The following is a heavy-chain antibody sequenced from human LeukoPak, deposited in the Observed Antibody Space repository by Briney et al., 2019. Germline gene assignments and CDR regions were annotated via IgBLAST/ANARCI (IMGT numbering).Heavy chain of an antibody. V-gene: IGHV1-46*01. CDR2: INPTGGST. CDR1: GYTFTSYY. D-gene: IGHD3-10*01. CDR3: ARLSGPESVLLSVRPTMYRAFDI. J-gene: IGHJ3*02. Sequence: GASVKVSCKASGYTFTSYYMHWVRQAPGEGLEWMGIINPTGGSTSYAQKFQGRVTMTRDTSTSTVYMELSSLRSEDTAMYYCARLSGPESVLLSVRPTMYRAFDIWGQGTMVTVSS.